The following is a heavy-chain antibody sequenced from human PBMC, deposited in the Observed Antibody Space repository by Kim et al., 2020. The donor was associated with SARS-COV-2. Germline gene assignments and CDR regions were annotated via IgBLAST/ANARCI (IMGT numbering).Heavy chain of an antibody. J-gene: IGHJ4*02. Sequence: GGSLRLSCAASGFTFSSYGMHWVRQAPGKGLEWVAVISYDGSNKYYADSVKGRFTISRDNSKNTLYLQMNSLRAEDTAVYYCARFYGSGSYSIFDYWGQG. D-gene: IGHD3-10*01. CDR3: ARFYGSGSYSIFDY. CDR2: ISYDGSNK. CDR1: GFTFSSYG. V-gene: IGHV3-33*05.